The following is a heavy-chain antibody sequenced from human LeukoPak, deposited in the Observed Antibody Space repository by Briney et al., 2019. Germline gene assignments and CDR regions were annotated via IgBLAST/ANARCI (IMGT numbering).Heavy chain of an antibody. CDR3: AREDIVPRGFDP. CDR2: IYSGGST. CDR1: GFTVSSNY. V-gene: IGHV3-53*01. J-gene: IGHJ5*02. Sequence: GGSLILSCAASGFTVSSNYMSWVRQAPGKGLEWVSVIYSGGSTYYADSVKGRFTVSRDNSKNTLYLQMNSLRAEDTAVYYCAREDIVPRGFDPWGQGTLVTVSS. D-gene: IGHD2-8*01.